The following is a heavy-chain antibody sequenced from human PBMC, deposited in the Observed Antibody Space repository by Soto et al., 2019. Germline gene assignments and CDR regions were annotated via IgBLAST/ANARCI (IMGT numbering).Heavy chain of an antibody. CDR2: VYYSGTT. D-gene: IGHD2-21*01. Sequence: QVQLQESGPGLIRPSETLSLICSISGASISRGGHYWIWIRLHPEKGLEWIGYVYYSGTTSYSPSLRRRITISVDTARDQYSLKMTSVTAADTAVYYCARQGCGSECFGEYSFDYWGQGRLVTVSS. J-gene: IGHJ4*02. V-gene: IGHV4-31*03. CDR3: ARQGCGSECFGEYSFDY. CDR1: GASISRGGHY.